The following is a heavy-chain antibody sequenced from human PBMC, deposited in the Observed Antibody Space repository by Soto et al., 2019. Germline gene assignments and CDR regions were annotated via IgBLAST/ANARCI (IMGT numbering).Heavy chain of an antibody. J-gene: IGHJ5*02. CDR3: AKGRSGSSSWYKMGGHHNWFDP. CDR1: GFTFSSYA. Sequence: GGSLRLSCAASGFTFSSYAMSWVRQAPGKGLEWVSAISGSGGSTYYADSVKGRFTISRDNSKNTLYLQMNSLRAEDTAVYYCAKGRSGSSSWYKMGGHHNWFDPWGQGTLVTVSS. V-gene: IGHV3-23*01. CDR2: ISGSGGST. D-gene: IGHD6-13*01.